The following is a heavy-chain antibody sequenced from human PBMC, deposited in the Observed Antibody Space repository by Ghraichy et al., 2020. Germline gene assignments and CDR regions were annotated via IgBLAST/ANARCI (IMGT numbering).Heavy chain of an antibody. J-gene: IGHJ6*02. V-gene: IGHV3-48*03. CDR3: TRELGFGGKSGGDYYYGMDV. CDR2: ISSSGSTV. Sequence: GGSLRLSCAASGFPFSVYDMNWVRQAPGKGLEWVSYISSSGSTVYYIDSVKGRFTISRENARNSLTLQMNSLRPEDTAVYYCTRELGFGGKSGGDYYYGMDVWGQGTTVTVSS. D-gene: IGHD4-23*01. CDR1: GFPFSVYD.